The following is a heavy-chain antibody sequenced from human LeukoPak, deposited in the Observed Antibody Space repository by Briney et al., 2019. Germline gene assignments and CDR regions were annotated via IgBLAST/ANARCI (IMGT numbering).Heavy chain of an antibody. CDR2: IYYSGST. D-gene: IGHD2-2*02. J-gene: IGHJ6*03. CDR3: ASRFRRQAAISYYYYMDV. CDR1: GGSINSSSYY. V-gene: IGHV4-39*07. Sequence: PSETLSLTCTVSGGSINSSSYYWGWIRQPPGKGLEWIGSIYYSGSTYYNPSLKSRVTISVDTSKNQFSLKLSSVTAADTAVYYCASRFRRQAAISYYYYMDVWGKGTTVTVSS.